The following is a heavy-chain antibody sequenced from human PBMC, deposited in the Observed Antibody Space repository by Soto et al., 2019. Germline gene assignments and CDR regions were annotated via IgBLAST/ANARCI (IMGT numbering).Heavy chain of an antibody. Sequence: ASMKVSCKASGYTFTSYGISWVRQAPGQGLEWMGWISAYNGNTNYAQKLQGRVTMTTDTSTSTAYMELRSLRSDDTAVYYCARAYYYGSGSYYNPYWFDPWGQGTLVTVSS. D-gene: IGHD3-10*01. CDR3: ARAYYYGSGSYYNPYWFDP. J-gene: IGHJ5*02. V-gene: IGHV1-18*01. CDR1: GYTFTSYG. CDR2: ISAYNGNT.